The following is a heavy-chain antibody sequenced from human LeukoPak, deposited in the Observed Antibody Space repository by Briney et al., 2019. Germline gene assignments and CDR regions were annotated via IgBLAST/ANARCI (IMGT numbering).Heavy chain of an antibody. J-gene: IGHJ4*02. V-gene: IGHV4-59*08. CDR2: ISYSGTT. CDR3: PSLYSSALYPLVG. CDR1: SGSFNTYY. Sequence: SETLSLTCTVYSGSFNTYYWSWIRQPPGKGLEWIGHISYSGTTNYNASLKSRVTISVDTSKNQFSLKLRSVTAADTAVYYCPSLYSSALYPLVGRGQGTLVTVSS. D-gene: IGHD6-19*01.